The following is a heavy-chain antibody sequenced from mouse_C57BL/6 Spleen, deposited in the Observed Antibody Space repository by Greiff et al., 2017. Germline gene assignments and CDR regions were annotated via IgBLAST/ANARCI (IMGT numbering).Heavy chain of an antibody. Sequence: VQLQQSGAELVRPGASVKLSCTASGFNIKDDYMHWVKQRPEQGLEWIGWIDPENGDTEYASKFQGKATITADTSSNTAYLQLSSLTSEDTAVYYCTTRGNYGAWFADWGQGTLVTVSA. CDR3: TTRGNYGAWFAD. V-gene: IGHV14-4*01. J-gene: IGHJ3*01. D-gene: IGHD2-1*01. CDR2: IDPENGDT. CDR1: GFNIKDDY.